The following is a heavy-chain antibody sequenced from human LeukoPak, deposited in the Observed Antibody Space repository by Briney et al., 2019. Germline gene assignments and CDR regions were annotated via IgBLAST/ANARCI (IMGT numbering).Heavy chain of an antibody. V-gene: IGHV1-18*01. J-gene: IGHJ5*02. Sequence: ASVKVSCKASGYTFTSYGISWVRQAPGQGLEWMGWISAYNGNTNYAQKLQGRVTMTTDTSTSTAYMELRSLRSDDTAVYYCARDRSGRKSPVNWFDPWGQGTLVTVSS. CDR1: GYTFTSYG. CDR3: ARDRSGRKSPVNWFDP. CDR2: ISAYNGNT. D-gene: IGHD3-3*01.